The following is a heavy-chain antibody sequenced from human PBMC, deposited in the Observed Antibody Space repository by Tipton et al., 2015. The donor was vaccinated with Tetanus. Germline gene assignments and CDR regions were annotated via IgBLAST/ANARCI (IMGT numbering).Heavy chain of an antibody. D-gene: IGHD3-3*01. CDR1: GDSISSGGHY. V-gene: IGHV4-31*03. Sequence: LRLSCSVSGDSISSGGHYWGWIRQHPGKGLEWIGNIHYSGSTFYNPSLKSRVTISVDTSKNQFSLKLNSVTAADTAVYYCARIHDFWSGYFDFWGQGTPVTVSP. J-gene: IGHJ4*02. CDR2: IHYSGST. CDR3: ARIHDFWSGYFDF.